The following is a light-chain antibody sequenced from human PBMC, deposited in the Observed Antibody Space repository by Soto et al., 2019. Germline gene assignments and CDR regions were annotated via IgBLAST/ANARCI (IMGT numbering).Light chain of an antibody. CDR1: SSDVGSYNL. Sequence: QSVLTQPASVSGSPGQSITISCTGTSSDVGSYNLVSWYQQHPGKAPKLMIYEGSKRPSGVSNRFSGSKSGNTASLTISGLQAEDEADYYCCSYAGSITPFGTGTKVTVL. CDR2: EGS. V-gene: IGLV2-23*01. J-gene: IGLJ1*01. CDR3: CSYAGSITP.